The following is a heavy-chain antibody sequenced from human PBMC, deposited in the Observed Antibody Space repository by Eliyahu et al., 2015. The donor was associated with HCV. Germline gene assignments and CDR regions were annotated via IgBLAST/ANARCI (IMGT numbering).Heavy chain of an antibody. Sequence: QVHLQESGPGRVKPSXTLSLXCTXSGVSLNHWYWSWXRQPAGKGLEWIGRIYPSGSTNYNPSLQSRVTMSVDTSRNQFSLKLNSVTAADTAVYYCARGSLTSDYWGQGTLVTVSS. CDR2: IYPSGST. CDR1: GVSLNHWY. V-gene: IGHV4-4*07. J-gene: IGHJ4*02. CDR3: ARGSLTSDY.